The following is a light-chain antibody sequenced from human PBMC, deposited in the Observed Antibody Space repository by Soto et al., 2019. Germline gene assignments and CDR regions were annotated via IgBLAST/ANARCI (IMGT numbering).Light chain of an antibody. CDR2: NAS. CDR3: QHYDNLPL. Sequence: DIQVTQSPSSLSASVGDRVTITCQASQDINNYLNWYQQKPGKAPKLLIYNASTLKTGVPSRFRGSGSGTIFTFTISGLQPEEIATYYCQHYDNLPLFGPGTKVHMK. V-gene: IGKV1-33*01. J-gene: IGKJ3*01. CDR1: QDINNY.